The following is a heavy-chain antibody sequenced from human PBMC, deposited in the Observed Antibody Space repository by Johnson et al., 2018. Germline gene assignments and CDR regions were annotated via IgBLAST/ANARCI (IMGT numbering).Heavy chain of an antibody. Sequence: VQLVESGGGLVQPGGSLRLSCEASGFTFSNSDMNWVHQAPGKGLEGVSGVSWNGSSTHYADSVKGRFIISRDNAKNTVYLQMNSLRAEAMAVYYCTRDIRFGGYPALVPWGQGALVTVSP. CDR3: TRDIRFGGYPALVP. CDR2: VSWNGSST. J-gene: IGHJ5*02. D-gene: IGHD3-16*01. CDR1: GFTFSNSD. V-gene: IGHV3-35*01.